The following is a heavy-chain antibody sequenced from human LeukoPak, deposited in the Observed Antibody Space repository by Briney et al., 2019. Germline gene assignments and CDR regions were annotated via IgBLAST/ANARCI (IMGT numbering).Heavy chain of an antibody. Sequence: TPSETLSPTCTVSGGSISSYYWSWIRQPAGKGLEWIGRIYTSGSTNYNPSLKSRVTMSVDTSKNQFSLKLSSVTAADTAVYYCARDAYGSGSYYLGFDYWGQGTLVTVSS. CDR1: GGSISSYY. CDR3: ARDAYGSGSYYLGFDY. D-gene: IGHD3-10*01. J-gene: IGHJ4*02. CDR2: IYTSGST. V-gene: IGHV4-4*07.